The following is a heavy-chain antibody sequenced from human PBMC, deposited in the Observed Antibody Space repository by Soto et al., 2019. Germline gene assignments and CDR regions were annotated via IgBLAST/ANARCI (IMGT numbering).Heavy chain of an antibody. CDR1: GFTFSSYA. CDR3: AKDKTAADIVVVVAATGIDY. Sequence: GGSLRLSCAASGFTFSSYAMSWVRQAPGKGLEWVSAISGSGGSTYYADSVKGRFTISRDNSKNTLYLQMNSLRAEDTAVYYWAKDKTAADIVVVVAATGIDYWGQGTLVTVSS. CDR2: ISGSGGST. J-gene: IGHJ4*02. V-gene: IGHV3-23*01. D-gene: IGHD2-15*01.